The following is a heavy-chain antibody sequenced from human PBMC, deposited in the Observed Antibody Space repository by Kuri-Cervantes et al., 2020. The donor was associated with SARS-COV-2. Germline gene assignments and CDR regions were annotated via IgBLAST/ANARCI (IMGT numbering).Heavy chain of an antibody. V-gene: IGHV4-34*01. Sequence: SETLSLTCAVYGGSFSGYYWSWIRQPPGKGLEWIGEINHSGSTNYNPSLKSRVTISVDTSKNQFSLKLSSVTAADTAVYYCATWEPLGGYWGQGTLVTVSS. CDR2: INHSGST. D-gene: IGHD1-26*01. CDR3: ATWEPLGGY. CDR1: GGSFSGYY. J-gene: IGHJ4*02.